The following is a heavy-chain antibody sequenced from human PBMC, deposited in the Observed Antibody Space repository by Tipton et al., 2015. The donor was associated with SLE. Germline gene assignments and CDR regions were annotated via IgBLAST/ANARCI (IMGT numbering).Heavy chain of an antibody. Sequence: TLSLTCTVSGGPINNYYWSWIRQPPGEGLEWIGYIYSSGDTNYNPSLKSRVTISVDASKKQFSLRVNSVTAADTAVYYCARGRLRCDYWGQGNLVTVSS. CDR2: IYSSGDT. J-gene: IGHJ4*02. CDR1: GGPINNYY. D-gene: IGHD5-12*01. CDR3: ARGRLRCDY. V-gene: IGHV4-4*08.